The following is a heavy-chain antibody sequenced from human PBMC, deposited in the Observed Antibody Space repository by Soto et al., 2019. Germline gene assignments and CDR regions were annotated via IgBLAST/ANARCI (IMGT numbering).Heavy chain of an antibody. D-gene: IGHD5-18*01. J-gene: IGHJ4*02. V-gene: IGHV3-7*01. CDR1: GFMFSAYW. Sequence: GGSLRLSCAASGFMFSAYWMSWVRQAPGKGLEWVANIHGDGGKIYYVDSVKGRFTISRDNAKRPLYLQMNSLRAEDTAVYYCARDFYGGYTYGPGDYWGQGALVTVSS. CDR3: ARDFYGGYTYGPGDY. CDR2: IHGDGGKI.